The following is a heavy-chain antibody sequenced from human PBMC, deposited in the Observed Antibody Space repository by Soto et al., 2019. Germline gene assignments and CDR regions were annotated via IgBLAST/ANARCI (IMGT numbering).Heavy chain of an antibody. CDR2: ISYDGRNK. V-gene: IGHV3-30*04. CDR3: VSEAGRGTAYHGMDV. Sequence: QVQLVESGGGVVQPGRSLRLSCVASGLRFSGYSMHWVRQGPGKGLEWMAYISYDGRNKFYADSVKGRFTISRDNSRNTLYVEMNSLRPEDAAVYYCVSEAGRGTAYHGMDVWGQGTTVTVSS. J-gene: IGHJ6*02. D-gene: IGHD3-10*01. CDR1: GLRFSGYS.